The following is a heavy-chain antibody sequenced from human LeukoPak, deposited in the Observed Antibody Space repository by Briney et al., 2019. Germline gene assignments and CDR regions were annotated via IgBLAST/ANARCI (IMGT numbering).Heavy chain of an antibody. Sequence: SQTLSLTCAISGDSVSSNSAAWNWITQSPSRGLEWLGRTYYRSKWYNDYAVSVKSRITNNPDTSKNQFSLQLNSVTPEDTAVYYCARGGYSSSWYYYYMDVWGKGTTVTVSS. J-gene: IGHJ6*03. CDR2: TYYRSKWYN. D-gene: IGHD6-13*01. CDR1: GDSVSSNSAA. CDR3: ARGGYSSSWYYYYMDV. V-gene: IGHV6-1*01.